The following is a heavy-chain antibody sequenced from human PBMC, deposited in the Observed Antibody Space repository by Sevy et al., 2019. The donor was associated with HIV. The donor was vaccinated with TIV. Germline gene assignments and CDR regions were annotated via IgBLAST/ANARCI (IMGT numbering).Heavy chain of an antibody. CDR1: GGSITSLY. D-gene: IGHD1-26*01. J-gene: IGHJ4*02. Sequence: SETLSLTCTVPGGSITSLYWNWIRQPPGKGLEWIANIYYNGHINYNPSLKSRVTLSLDTSKNQFSLGPSSVTAAGTAMYYCAGENAWGRGYSWGQGTLVTVSS. CDR2: IYYNGHI. CDR3: AGENAWGRGYS. V-gene: IGHV4-59*08.